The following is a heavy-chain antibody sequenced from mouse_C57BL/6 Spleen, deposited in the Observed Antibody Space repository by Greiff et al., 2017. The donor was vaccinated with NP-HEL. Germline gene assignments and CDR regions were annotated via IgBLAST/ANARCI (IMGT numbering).Heavy chain of an antibody. CDR1: GYTFTDYY. J-gene: IGHJ4*01. D-gene: IGHD1-1*01. CDR3: ASSLLRLGAMDY. CDR2: IYPGSGNT. V-gene: IGHV1-76*01. Sequence: VQVVESGAELVRPGASVKLSCKASGYTFTDYYINWVKQRPGQGLEWIARIYPGSGNTYYNEKFKGKATLTAEKSSSTAYMQLSSLTSEDSAVYFCASSLLRLGAMDYWGQGTSVTVSS.